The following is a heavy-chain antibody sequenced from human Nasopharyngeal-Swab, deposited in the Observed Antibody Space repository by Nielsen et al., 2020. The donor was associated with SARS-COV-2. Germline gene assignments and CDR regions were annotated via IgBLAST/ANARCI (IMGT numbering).Heavy chain of an antibody. CDR1: GFTFSTYA. J-gene: IGHJ4*02. CDR3: AKAGGYYYGSWRLYSDY. V-gene: IGHV3-23*01. Sequence: GESLKISCAASGFTFSTYAMTWVRQAPGKGVEWVSAVRGAGASTYYADSVKGPFTISRDNSKNTVSLQMNSLRAEDTAVYYCAKAGGYYYGSWRLYSDYWGQGTLVTVSS. D-gene: IGHD3-10*01. CDR2: VRGAGAST.